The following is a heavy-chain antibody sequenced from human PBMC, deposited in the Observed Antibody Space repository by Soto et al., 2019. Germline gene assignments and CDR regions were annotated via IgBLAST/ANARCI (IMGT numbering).Heavy chain of an antibody. Sequence: QLQLQESGPGLVKPSETLSLTCSVSGGSISSRTFWWAWIRQPPGKGLEWLGDMYYSGSSYSSPSLKSRVTLSVDTSKNQLSLKLNSVTAADTAVYYCARHPRDDYNYGGSGIFDYWGQVTLVTVSS. CDR2: MYYSGSS. CDR1: GGSISSRTFW. J-gene: IGHJ4*02. D-gene: IGHD4-4*01. CDR3: ARHPRDDYNYGGSGIFDY. V-gene: IGHV4-39*01.